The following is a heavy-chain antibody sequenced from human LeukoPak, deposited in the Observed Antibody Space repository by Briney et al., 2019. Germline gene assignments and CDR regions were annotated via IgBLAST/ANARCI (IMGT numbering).Heavy chain of an antibody. CDR3: ARDRVVGAASSSEY. J-gene: IGHJ4*02. D-gene: IGHD1-26*01. Sequence: WASVKVSCKASGYTFTGYYMHWARQAPGQGLEWMGWINPNSGGTNYAQKFQGRVTMTRDTSISTAYMELSRLRSDDTAVYYCARDRVVGAASSSEYWGQGTLVTVSS. V-gene: IGHV1-2*02. CDR1: GYTFTGYY. CDR2: INPNSGGT.